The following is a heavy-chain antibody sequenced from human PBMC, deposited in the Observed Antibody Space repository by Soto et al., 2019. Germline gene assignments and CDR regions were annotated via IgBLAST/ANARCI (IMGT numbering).Heavy chain of an antibody. CDR1: GFTFSNAW. J-gene: IGHJ3*02. CDR2: IKSKTDGGTT. Sequence: GGSLRLSCAASGFTFSNAWMSWVRQAPGKGLEWVGRIKSKTDGGTTYYAAPVKGRLTISRDDSKNTLYLQMNSLKTEDTAVYYCTTGINGTTNAFDIWGQGTIVPGSS. V-gene: IGHV3-15*01. D-gene: IGHD1-7*01. CDR3: TTGINGTTNAFDI.